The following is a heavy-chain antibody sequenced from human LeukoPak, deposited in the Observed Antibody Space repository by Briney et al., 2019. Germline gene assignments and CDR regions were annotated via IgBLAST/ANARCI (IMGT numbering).Heavy chain of an antibody. CDR2: IGGSGGSGGGT. J-gene: IGHJ5*02. Sequence: GGSLRLSCAASGFTFSSYAMSWVRQAPGKGLEWVSGIGGSGGSGGGTYHADSVKGRFTISRDNSKNNLYLQMNSLRDDDTAVYFCAKEPGPWGQGTLVTVSS. CDR1: GFTFSSYA. CDR3: AKEPGP. V-gene: IGHV3-23*01.